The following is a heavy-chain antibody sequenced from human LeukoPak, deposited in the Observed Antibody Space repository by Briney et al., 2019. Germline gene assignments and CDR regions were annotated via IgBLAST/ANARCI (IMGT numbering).Heavy chain of an antibody. J-gene: IGHJ4*02. CDR1: GGTFSSYT. Sequence: SVKVSCKSSGGTFSSYTISWVRQAPGQGLEWMGRIIPILGIANYAQKFQGRVTITADKSTSTAYMELSSLRSEDTAVYYCARVCSGGSCYVDYWGQGTLVTVSS. CDR3: ARVCSGGSCYVDY. V-gene: IGHV1-69*02. D-gene: IGHD2-15*01. CDR2: IIPILGIA.